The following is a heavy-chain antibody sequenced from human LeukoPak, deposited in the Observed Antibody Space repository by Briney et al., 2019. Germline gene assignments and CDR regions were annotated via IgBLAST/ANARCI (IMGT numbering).Heavy chain of an antibody. Sequence: ASVKVSCKASGGTFSSYAISWVRQAPGQGLEWMGRIIPILGIANYAQRFQGRVTITADKSTSTAYMELSSLRSEDTAVYYCAREGGTQQLVPHYYYYYMDVWGKGTTVTVSS. V-gene: IGHV1-69*04. D-gene: IGHD6-13*01. CDR2: IIPILGIA. J-gene: IGHJ6*03. CDR3: AREGGTQQLVPHYYYYYMDV. CDR1: GGTFSSYA.